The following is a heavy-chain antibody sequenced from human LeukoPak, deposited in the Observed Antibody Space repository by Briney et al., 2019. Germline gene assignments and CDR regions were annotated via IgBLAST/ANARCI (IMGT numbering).Heavy chain of an antibody. CDR1: GYRFTSYW. CDR3: ARPRDAYNPRSAFGI. CDR2: IDPSDSYT. Sequence: GESLRISCKGSGYRFTSYWISWVRQMPGKGLEWMGRIDPSDSYTNYSPSFQGHVTISADKSISTAYLQWGSLKASDTAIYYCARPRDAYNPRSAFGIWGQGTMVTVSS. V-gene: IGHV5-10-1*01. D-gene: IGHD5-24*01. J-gene: IGHJ3*02.